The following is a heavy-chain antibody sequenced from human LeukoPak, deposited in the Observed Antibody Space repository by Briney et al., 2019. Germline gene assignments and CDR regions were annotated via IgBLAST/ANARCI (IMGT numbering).Heavy chain of an antibody. J-gene: IGHJ5*02. CDR3: AKGAEAGKVDWFDP. D-gene: IGHD6-13*01. CDR1: GFTFSNFA. Sequence: GGSLRLSCAASGFTFSNFAMMWVRQAPGTGLQWVSTITGYGATFYADSVRGRFTIFRDTSMNTLFLQMNSLGAEDTAVYYCAKGAEAGKVDWFDPWGQGTLVTVSS. V-gene: IGHV3-23*01. CDR2: ITGYGAT.